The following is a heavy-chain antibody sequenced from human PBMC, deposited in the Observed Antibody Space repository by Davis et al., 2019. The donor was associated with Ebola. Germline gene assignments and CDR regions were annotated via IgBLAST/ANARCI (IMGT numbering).Heavy chain of an antibody. D-gene: IGHD3-22*01. Sequence: ASVKVSCKASGYTFTSYGISWVRQAPGQGLEWMGWISAYNGNTNYAQKLQGRVTMTTDTSTSTAYMELRSLRSDDTAVYYCAREPYYDSNGYYYFDYWGQGTLVTVSS. J-gene: IGHJ4*02. CDR2: ISAYNGNT. CDR3: AREPYYDSNGYYYFDY. CDR1: GYTFTSYG. V-gene: IGHV1-18*04.